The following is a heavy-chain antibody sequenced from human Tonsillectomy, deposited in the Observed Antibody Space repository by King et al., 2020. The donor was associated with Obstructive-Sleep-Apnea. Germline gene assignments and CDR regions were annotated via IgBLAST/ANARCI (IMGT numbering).Heavy chain of an antibody. CDR3: ARGGDNSNSPDAFDM. CDR2: INHSGST. Sequence: VQLQQWGAGLLKPSETLSLTCAVYGVSFSGYYWSWIRRPPGNRLEWIGEINHSGSTNYNPSLKSRVTISADTSKNQFSLKLKSVTATDTAVYYCARGGDNSNSPDAFDMWGQGTVVSVSS. D-gene: IGHD4-11*01. CDR1: GVSFSGYY. J-gene: IGHJ3*02. V-gene: IGHV4-34*01.